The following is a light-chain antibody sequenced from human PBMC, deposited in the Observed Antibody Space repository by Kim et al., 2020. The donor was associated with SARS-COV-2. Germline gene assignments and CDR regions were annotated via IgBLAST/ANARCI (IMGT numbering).Light chain of an antibody. CDR1: SSNIGAGYD. Sequence: QSVLTQPPSVSGAPGQRVTISCTGSSSNIGAGYDVHWYQQLPGSAPKLLIYGNSIRPSGVPERFSGSNSGTSASLAITGLQADDEADYYCQSYDSSLSGVVFGEGTQLTVL. V-gene: IGLV1-40*01. CDR2: GNS. J-gene: IGLJ2*01. CDR3: QSYDSSLSGVV.